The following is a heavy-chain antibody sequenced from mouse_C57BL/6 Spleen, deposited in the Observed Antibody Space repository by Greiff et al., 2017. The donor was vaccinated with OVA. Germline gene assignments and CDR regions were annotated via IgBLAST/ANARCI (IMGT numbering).Heavy chain of an antibody. CDR2: IDPNSGGT. J-gene: IGHJ1*03. D-gene: IGHD2-1*01. CDR1: CYTFTSYW. Sequence: QVQLQQPGAELVKPGASVKLSCKASCYTFTSYWMHWVKQRPGRGLEWIGRIDPNSGGTKYNEKFKGKATLTVDKPSSTAYMQLRRLTSEASAVYYCARKGYGNYGYVDVWGTGTTVTVSS. V-gene: IGHV1-72*01. CDR3: ARKGYGNYGYVDV.